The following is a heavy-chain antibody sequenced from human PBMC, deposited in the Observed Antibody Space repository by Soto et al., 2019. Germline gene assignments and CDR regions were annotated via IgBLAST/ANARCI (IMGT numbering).Heavy chain of an antibody. Sequence: EVQLVESGGGLVQPGGSLRLSCAASGFTFSSYWMSWVRQAPGKGLEWVANIKQDGSEKYYVDSVKGRFTISRDNAKNSLYLQMNSLRAEDTAVYYCARDVIDIVLTYYYYYMDVWGKGTTVTVSS. J-gene: IGHJ6*03. V-gene: IGHV3-7*01. D-gene: IGHD2-8*01. CDR2: IKQDGSEK. CDR1: GFTFSSYW. CDR3: ARDVIDIVLTYYYYYMDV.